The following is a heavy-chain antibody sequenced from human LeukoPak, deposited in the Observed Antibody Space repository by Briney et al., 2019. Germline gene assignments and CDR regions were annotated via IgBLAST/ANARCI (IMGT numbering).Heavy chain of an antibody. J-gene: IGHJ4*02. CDR3: ARQTGSGLFILP. CDR1: GFSFSDYY. CDR2: IYYSGNT. Sequence: GSLRLSCAGSGFSFSDYYLTWIRQTPGKGLEWIGSIYYSGNTYYNASLKSQVSISIDTSKNQFSLRLTSVTAADTAVYYCARQTGSGLFILPGGQGTLVTVSS. V-gene: IGHV4-39*01. D-gene: IGHD3/OR15-3a*01.